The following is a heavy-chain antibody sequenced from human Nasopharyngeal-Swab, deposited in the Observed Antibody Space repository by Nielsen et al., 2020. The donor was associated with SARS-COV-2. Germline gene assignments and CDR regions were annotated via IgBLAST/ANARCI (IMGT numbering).Heavy chain of an antibody. CDR2: INSNGGTI. CDR1: GFSFDNYA. V-gene: IGHV3-23*01. J-gene: IGHJ4*02. Sequence: GGSLRLSCGASGFSFDNYAMTWVRQAPGKGLEWVSGINSNGGTIKYADSVKGRFTVSRDNSKNTLYVQMNDLRVEDSGMYYCAKGSRSWNDVVDSWGQGTLVTVSS. D-gene: IGHD1-1*01. CDR3: AKGSRSWNDVVDS.